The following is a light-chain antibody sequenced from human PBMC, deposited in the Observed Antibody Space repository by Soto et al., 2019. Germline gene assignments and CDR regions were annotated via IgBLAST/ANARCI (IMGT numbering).Light chain of an antibody. CDR2: GAS. CDR3: QHYGNSPLT. J-gene: IGKJ1*01. V-gene: IGKV3-20*01. Sequence: ELVLTQSPATLSLSPGERATLSCRASQSVSSNLAWYQQKPGQAPRLLIYGASSRATGIPDRFSGSGSGTDFTLIISRLEPEDFAVFYCQHYGNSPLTFGQGTKGEIK. CDR1: QSVSSN.